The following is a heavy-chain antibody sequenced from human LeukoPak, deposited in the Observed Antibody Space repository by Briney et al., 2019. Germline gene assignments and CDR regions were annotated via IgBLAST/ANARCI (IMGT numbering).Heavy chain of an antibody. CDR3: ARDIELSC. CDR2: ISASGGNS. D-gene: IGHD1-26*01. V-gene: IGHV3-23*01. CDR1: GFTFSDSA. Sequence: GGSLRLSCEASGFTFSDSAMSWVRQASGRGLERVSLISASGGNSYYADSVKGRFTVSRDSSKNTLHLQMNSLRAEDTAVYYCARDIELSCWGQGTLVTVSS. J-gene: IGHJ4*02.